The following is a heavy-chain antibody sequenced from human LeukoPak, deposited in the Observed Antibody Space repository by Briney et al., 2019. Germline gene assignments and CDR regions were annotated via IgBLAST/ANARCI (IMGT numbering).Heavy chain of an antibody. V-gene: IGHV3-53*01. Sequence: GGSLRLSCAASGFTVSSTYMSWVRQAPGKGLEWVSIIYSAGSTYYSDSVKGRFTISIDNSKNTLYLQMNSLRAEDTAVYYCAKGHCTNGICWLDWGQGTLVTVSS. D-gene: IGHD2-8*01. CDR3: AKGHCTNGICWLD. CDR2: IYSAGST. J-gene: IGHJ4*02. CDR1: GFTVSSTY.